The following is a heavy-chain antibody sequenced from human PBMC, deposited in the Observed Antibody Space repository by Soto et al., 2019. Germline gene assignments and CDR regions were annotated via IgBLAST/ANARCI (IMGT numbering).Heavy chain of an antibody. Sequence: GGSLRLSCAASGFTFSSKSVSWVRQAPGKGLEWVSYISGSGTTTRYADSVKGRFTLSRDNAKNSLFLDMNSLTDEDAAVYYCARDLNWAFDHWGRGTLVTVSS. J-gene: IGHJ5*02. CDR3: ARDLNWAFDH. CDR1: GFTFSSKS. D-gene: IGHD3-16*01. CDR2: ISGSGTTT. V-gene: IGHV3-48*02.